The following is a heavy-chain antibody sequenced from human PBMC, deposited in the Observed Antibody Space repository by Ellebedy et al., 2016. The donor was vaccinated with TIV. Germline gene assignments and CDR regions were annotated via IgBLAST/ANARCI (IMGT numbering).Heavy chain of an antibody. V-gene: IGHV1-8*01. CDR3: ATGGNCSSTSCYTIIFDY. D-gene: IGHD2-2*02. J-gene: IGHJ4*02. CDR1: GYTFTSYD. CDR2: MNPNSGNT. Sequence: ASVKVSXXASGYTFTSYDINWVRQATGQGLEWMGWMNPNSGNTGYAQKFQGRVTMTRNTSISTAYMELSSLRSEDTAVYYCATGGNCSSTSCYTIIFDYWGQGTLVTVSS.